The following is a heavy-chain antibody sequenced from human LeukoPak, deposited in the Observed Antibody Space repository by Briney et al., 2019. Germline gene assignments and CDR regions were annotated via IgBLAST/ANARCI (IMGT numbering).Heavy chain of an antibody. D-gene: IGHD2-2*01. CDR2: MQYDGSEE. Sequence: GGSLRLSCAASGFSFSTYGMHWVRQAPGKGLEWMTFMQYDGSEEYYADSVKGRFTISRDNSKNTLYLQMDSLRGEDTAVYYCAGKAAAYYFVYWGQGTLVTVSS. V-gene: IGHV3-30*02. CDR1: GFSFSTYG. CDR3: AGKAAAYYFVY. J-gene: IGHJ4*02.